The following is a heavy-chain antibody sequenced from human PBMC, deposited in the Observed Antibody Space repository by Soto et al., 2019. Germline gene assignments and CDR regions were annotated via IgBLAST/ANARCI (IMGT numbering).Heavy chain of an antibody. Sequence: GGSLRLSCAASGFTFSSYGMHWVRQAPGKGLEWMAVISYDGSNKYYADSVKGRFTISRDNSKNTLYLQMNSLRAEDTAVYYCAKGEQWLVRYYYYYMDVWGKGTTVTVSS. CDR2: ISYDGSNK. J-gene: IGHJ6*03. V-gene: IGHV3-30*18. CDR1: GFTFSSYG. CDR3: AKGEQWLVRYYYYYMDV. D-gene: IGHD6-19*01.